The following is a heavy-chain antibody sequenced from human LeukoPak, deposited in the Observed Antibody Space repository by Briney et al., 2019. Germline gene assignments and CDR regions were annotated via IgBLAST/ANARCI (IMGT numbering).Heavy chain of an antibody. J-gene: IGHJ4*02. Sequence: GASVKVSCKPSGYTFTVNYPHWVRQAPGQGLEWVGWMNPNSGVTGYAQNFQGRVTMTRDTSISTAYMELSSLTSDDTAMYYCTRGAGTSWFDYWGQGSLVTVSS. CDR1: GYTFTVNY. V-gene: IGHV1-2*02. CDR2: MNPNSGVT. D-gene: IGHD2-2*01. CDR3: TRGAGTSWFDY.